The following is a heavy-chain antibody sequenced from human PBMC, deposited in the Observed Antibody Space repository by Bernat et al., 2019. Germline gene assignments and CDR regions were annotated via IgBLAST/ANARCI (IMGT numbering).Heavy chain of an antibody. CDR3: ERGGAEAGRMDV. J-gene: IGHJ6*04. CDR1: FSGSY. Sequence: FSGSYWSLIRQPPGKGLEWIGEMNQSGSTNYNTSLKSRVTLSVDTSNNHFSLKLCSVTSADTAVYYCERGGAEAGRMDVWC. D-gene: IGHD6-13*01. CDR2: MNQSGST. V-gene: IGHV4-34*01.